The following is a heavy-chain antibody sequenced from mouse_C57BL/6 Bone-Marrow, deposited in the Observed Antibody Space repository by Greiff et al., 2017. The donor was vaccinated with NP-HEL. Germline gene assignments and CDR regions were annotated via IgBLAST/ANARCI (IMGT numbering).Heavy chain of an antibody. D-gene: IGHD1-1*01. Sequence: EVKLVESGGGLVKPGGSLKLSCAASGFTFSDYGMHWVRQAPEKGLEWVAYISSGSSTIYYADTVKGRCTISRDNAKNTLFLQMTSLRSEDTAMYYCVPYYYGSSWGLFAYWGQGTLVTVSA. J-gene: IGHJ3*01. CDR2: ISSGSSTI. CDR3: VPYYYGSSWGLFAY. V-gene: IGHV5-17*01. CDR1: GFTFSDYG.